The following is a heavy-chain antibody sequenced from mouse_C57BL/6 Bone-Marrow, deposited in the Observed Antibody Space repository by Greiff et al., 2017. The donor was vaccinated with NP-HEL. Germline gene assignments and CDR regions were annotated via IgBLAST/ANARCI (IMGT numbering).Heavy chain of an antibody. CDR2: IDPNSGGT. Sequence: QVQLQQPGADLVKPGASVKLSCKASGYTFTSYWMHWVKQRPGRGLEWIGRIDPNSGGTKFNEKFKTKATLTVDKPSSTAYMQLSSLTSEDSAVYYCAQYDYGSRGWYFDVWGTGTTVTVSS. D-gene: IGHD1-1*01. V-gene: IGHV1-72*01. CDR3: AQYDYGSRGWYFDV. CDR1: GYTFTSYW. J-gene: IGHJ1*03.